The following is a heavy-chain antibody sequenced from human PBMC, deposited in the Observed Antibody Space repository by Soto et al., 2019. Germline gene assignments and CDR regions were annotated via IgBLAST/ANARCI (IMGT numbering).Heavy chain of an antibody. V-gene: IGHV3-11*01. D-gene: IGHD5-18*01. CDR2: ISSSGTTI. CDR1: GFTFSDYY. J-gene: IGHJ6*02. Sequence: GGSLRLSCAASGFTFSDYYMSWIRQVPGKGLEWVSYISSSGTTIYYADSVKGRFTISRDNARNSLYLQMNSLRAEDTAVYYCARDKTDTALVYYYSYGLDVWGQGTTVTVSS. CDR3: ARDKTDTALVYYYSYGLDV.